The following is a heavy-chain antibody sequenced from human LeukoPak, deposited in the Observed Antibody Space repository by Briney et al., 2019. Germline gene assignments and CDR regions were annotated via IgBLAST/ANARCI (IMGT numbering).Heavy chain of an antibody. Sequence: SETLSLTCTVSGGSISSSSYYWGWIRQPPGKGLEWIGSIYYSGSTYYNPSLKSRVTISVDTSKNQFSLKLSSVTAADTAVYYCARVGGVNSGYDPFDYWGQGTLVTVSS. CDR2: IYYSGST. J-gene: IGHJ4*02. CDR3: ARVGGVNSGYDPFDY. V-gene: IGHV4-39*07. D-gene: IGHD5-12*01. CDR1: GGSISSSSYY.